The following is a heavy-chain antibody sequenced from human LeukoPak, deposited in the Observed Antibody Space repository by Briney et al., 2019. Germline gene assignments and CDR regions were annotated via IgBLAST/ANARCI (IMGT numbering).Heavy chain of an antibody. J-gene: IGHJ3*02. CDR3: ARQYYYASGSFAFDI. D-gene: IGHD3-10*01. CDR1: GGSISNYY. Sequence: PSEILSLTCTVSGGSISNYYWSWIRQSPRKGLEWIGYIYVSGSTNYNPSLKSRVTISEDTSKNQFSLKLSSVTAADTAVYYCARQYYYASGSFAFDIWGQGTMVTVSS. CDR2: IYVSGST. V-gene: IGHV4-59*08.